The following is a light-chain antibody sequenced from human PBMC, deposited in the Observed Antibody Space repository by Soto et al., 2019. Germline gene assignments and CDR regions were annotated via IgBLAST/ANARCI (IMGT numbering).Light chain of an antibody. J-gene: IGKJ5*01. CDR2: DVS. CDR3: QQYNNWPFS. Sequence: EIVMTQSPGTLSVSPGVRAAISCRAGQGVTTNFAWYQQKSGQSPRLLIYDVSIRATGVPARFSGTGSETDFTLTISGLQSEDSAVYFCQQYNNWPFSFGQGTRLEI. CDR1: QGVTTN. V-gene: IGKV3-15*01.